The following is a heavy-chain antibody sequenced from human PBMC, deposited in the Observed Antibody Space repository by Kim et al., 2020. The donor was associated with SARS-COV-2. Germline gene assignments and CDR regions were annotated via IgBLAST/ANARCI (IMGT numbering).Heavy chain of an antibody. CDR1: GITYSYAG. V-gene: IGHV3-30*02. D-gene: IGHD3-16*01. CDR3: VKDKGLRALEWPSEPGH. J-gene: IGHJ1*01. CDR2: ISSDGSFE. Sequence: GGSLRLSCVVSGITYSYAGMHWVRQTPGKGLEWVAFISSDGSFEQYADSVRGRFAISRDTSKNMLFLQMNSLRTEDTAVYYCVKDKGLRALEWPSEPGHSGPGTLVTVSS.